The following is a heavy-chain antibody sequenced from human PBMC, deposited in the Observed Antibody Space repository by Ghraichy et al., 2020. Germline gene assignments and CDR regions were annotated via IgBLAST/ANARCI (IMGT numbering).Heavy chain of an antibody. CDR2: ISYDGSNK. Sequence: GGSLRLSCAASGFTFSSYAMHWVRQAPGKGLEWVAVISYDGSNKYYADSVKGRFTISRDNSKNTLYLQMNSLRAEDTAVYYCARDRSLDFDIPDAFDIWGQGTMVTVSS. CDR1: GFTFSSYA. J-gene: IGHJ3*02. CDR3: ARDRSLDFDIPDAFDI. D-gene: IGHD3-9*01. V-gene: IGHV3-30*04.